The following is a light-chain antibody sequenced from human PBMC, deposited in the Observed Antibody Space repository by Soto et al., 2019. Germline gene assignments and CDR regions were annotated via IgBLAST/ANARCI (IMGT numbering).Light chain of an antibody. V-gene: IGLV1-40*01. CDR1: SSNIGAGYD. CDR3: LSFDSSLSVV. J-gene: IGLJ2*01. CDR2: GNT. Sequence: QSVLTQPPSVSGAPGQRVTISCTGSSSNIGAGYDVHWYQQLPGRAPKLLIYGNTNRPSGVPDRFSRSKSGTSASLAITGLQAEDEADYYCLSFDSSLSVVFGGGTKVTVL.